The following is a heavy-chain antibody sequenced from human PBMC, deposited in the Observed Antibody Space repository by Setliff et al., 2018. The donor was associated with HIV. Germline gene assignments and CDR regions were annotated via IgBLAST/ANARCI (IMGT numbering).Heavy chain of an antibody. J-gene: IGHJ6*03. D-gene: IGHD2-15*01. CDR2: FLAVLRKP. V-gene: IGHV1-69*13. CDR1: GVTFNYSF. CDR3: ASPRSAGTYQGAFYYFLDV. Sequence: SVKVSCKASGVTFNYSFITWVRQAPGQGLEWMGDFLAVLRKPTYAQKFQGRLTIIADESTSTAYMELSDLRSEDTAVYYCASPRSAGTYQGAFYYFLDVWGRGTTVTVSS.